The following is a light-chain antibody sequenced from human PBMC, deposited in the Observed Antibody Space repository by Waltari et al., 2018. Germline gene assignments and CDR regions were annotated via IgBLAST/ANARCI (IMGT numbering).Light chain of an antibody. J-gene: IGLJ1*01. CDR2: YDN. CDR1: NIESKS. Sequence: SYVLTQPPSVSVAPGETARSTCGGNNIESKSVHWYRQRPGQAPVVVISYDNDRAAGIPERFSGSNSGNTATLTISRVEAGDEADYYCQVWDANTDPGVFGTGTEVTVL. CDR3: QVWDANTDPGV. V-gene: IGLV3-21*01.